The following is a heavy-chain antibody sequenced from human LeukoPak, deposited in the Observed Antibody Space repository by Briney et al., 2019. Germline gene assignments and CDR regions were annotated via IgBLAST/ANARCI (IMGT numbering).Heavy chain of an antibody. Sequence: SETLSLTCAVYGGSFSGYYWSWIRQPPGKGLEWIGEINHSGSTNCNPSLKSRVTISVDTSKNQFSLKLSSVTAADTAVYYCARVGSRPRGFNYYYYGMDVWGQGTTVTVSS. V-gene: IGHV4-34*01. D-gene: IGHD3-10*01. CDR3: ARVGSRPRGFNYYYYGMDV. CDR2: INHSGST. J-gene: IGHJ6*02. CDR1: GGSFSGYY.